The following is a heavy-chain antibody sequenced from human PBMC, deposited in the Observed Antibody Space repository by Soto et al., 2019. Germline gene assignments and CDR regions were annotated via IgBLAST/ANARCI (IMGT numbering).Heavy chain of an antibody. V-gene: IGHV1-69*13. J-gene: IGHJ6*02. CDR3: ARVGTLNYYDSRGTNYYGMDV. CDR2: IIPIFGTA. D-gene: IGHD3-22*01. Sequence: GASVKVSCKASGGTFSSYAISWVRQAPGQGLEWMGGIIPIFGTANYAQKFQGRVTITADESTSTAYMELSSLRSEDTAVYYCARVGTLNYYDSRGTNYYGMDVWGQGTTVTVSS. CDR1: GGTFSSYA.